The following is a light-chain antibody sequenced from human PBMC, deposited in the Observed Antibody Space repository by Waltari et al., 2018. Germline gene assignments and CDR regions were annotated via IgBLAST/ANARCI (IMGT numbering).Light chain of an antibody. J-gene: IGKJ1*01. V-gene: IGKV1-5*01. CDR2: DAS. CDR3: QHYQNFSRA. CDR1: HYILML. Sequence: IQVTQSPSTLSASVGDSVTITCRASHYILMLLAWYQQKPGRAPKLLIYDASQLETGVPSRFSGSESGKDFTLTITSLQPDDVATYYCQHYQNFSRAFGQGTKVEI.